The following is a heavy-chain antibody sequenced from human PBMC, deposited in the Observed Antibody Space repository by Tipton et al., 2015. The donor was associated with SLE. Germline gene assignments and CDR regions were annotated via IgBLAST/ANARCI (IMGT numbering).Heavy chain of an antibody. CDR1: GASISRHY. V-gene: IGHV4-59*11. J-gene: IGHJ3*02. D-gene: IGHD1-1*01. CDR3: ASDGVWNPI. CDR2: IFHSGGT. Sequence: TLSLTCTVSGASISRHYWTWIRQPPGKGLEWIGDIFHSGGTNYNPSLKSRVTISVDTSKNQFSLNLSSVTAADTALYYCASDGVWNPIWGQGTMVTVSS.